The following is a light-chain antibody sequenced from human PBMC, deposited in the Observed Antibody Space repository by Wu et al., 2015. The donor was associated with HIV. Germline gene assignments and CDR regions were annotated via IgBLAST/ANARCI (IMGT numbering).Light chain of an antibody. CDR3: QQYNNWPPWT. V-gene: IGKV3-15*01. CDR1: QRISSN. CDR2: GAS. J-gene: IGKJ1*01. Sequence: EVVMTQSPATLSVSPGERATLSCRASQRISSNLAWYQQKPGQAPRLLIYGASTRATGLPARFSGSGSGTEFTLTINSLQSEDFAVYYCQQYNNWPPWTFGQETKVEIK.